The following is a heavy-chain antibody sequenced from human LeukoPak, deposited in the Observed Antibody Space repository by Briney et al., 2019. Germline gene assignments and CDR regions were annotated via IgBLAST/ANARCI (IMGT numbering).Heavy chain of an antibody. CDR2: IYPRDSDT. D-gene: IGHD1-26*01. J-gene: IGHJ4*02. V-gene: IGHV5-51*01. CDR1: GYSFTSYW. Sequence: GESLKTSCKGSGYSFTSYWIGWVRQMPGKGLEWMAVIYPRDSDTRYSPSFQGQVTISADKSTSTAYLQWSSLKASDTAMYYCAGLGGATPVDYFDYWGQGTLVTVSP. CDR3: AGLGGATPVDYFDY.